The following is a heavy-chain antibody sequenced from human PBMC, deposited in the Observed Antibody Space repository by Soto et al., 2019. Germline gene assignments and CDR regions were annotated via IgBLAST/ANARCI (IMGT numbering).Heavy chain of an antibody. Sequence: GGSLRLSCAASGFTLSSYAMSWVRQAPGKGLEWVSVISGSGGSTSYADSVKGRFTISRDNSKNTLYLQMNSLRAEDTAVYYCAKKSSGSQVRLGAMDVWGQGTTVTVSS. J-gene: IGHJ6*02. D-gene: IGHD4-17*01. CDR2: ISGSGGST. V-gene: IGHV3-23*01. CDR1: GFTLSSYA. CDR3: AKKSSGSQVRLGAMDV.